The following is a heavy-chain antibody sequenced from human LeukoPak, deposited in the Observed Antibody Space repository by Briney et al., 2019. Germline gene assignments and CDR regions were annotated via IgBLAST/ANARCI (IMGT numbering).Heavy chain of an antibody. CDR1: GFTYSSYW. D-gene: IGHD6-6*01. J-gene: IGHJ4*02. CDR2: IKQDGSVK. CDR3: ARVYRSSSGYCFDY. Sequence: GGSLRLSCAASGFTYSSYWLSWDRQAPGKGLEWVANIKQDGSVKYYVDSVKGRFTISRDNAKNSLYLQMNSLRAKDTAVYYCARVYRSSSGYCFDYWGQGTLVTVSS. V-gene: IGHV3-7*01.